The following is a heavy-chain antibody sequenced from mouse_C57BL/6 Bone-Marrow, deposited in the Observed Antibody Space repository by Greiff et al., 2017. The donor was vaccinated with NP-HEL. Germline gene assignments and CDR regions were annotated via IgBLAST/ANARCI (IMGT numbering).Heavy chain of an antibody. CDR1: GYTFTSYW. CDR2: IYPGSGST. CDR3: ANYYGSSYGDYFDY. Sequence: VQLQESGAELVKPGASVKMSCKASGYTFTSYWITWVKQRPGQGLEWIGDIYPGSGSTNYNEKFKSKATLTVDTSSSTAYMQLSSLTSEDSAVYYCANYYGSSYGDYFDYWGQGTTLTVSS. V-gene: IGHV1-55*01. D-gene: IGHD1-1*01. J-gene: IGHJ2*01.